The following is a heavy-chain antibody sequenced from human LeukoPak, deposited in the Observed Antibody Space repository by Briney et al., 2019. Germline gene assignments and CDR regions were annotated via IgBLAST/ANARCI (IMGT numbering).Heavy chain of an antibody. V-gene: IGHV1-2*02. Sequence: ASVKVSCKASGYTFSDYYIHWVRQAPGQGLEWMGWISPKSGGTNYAQNFQGRVTMTSDTSINTAYMELSRLRPDDTAVYYCARHNYDFDFDSWGQGALVTVSS. CDR3: ARHNYDFDFDS. CDR2: ISPKSGGT. CDR1: GYTFSDYY. J-gene: IGHJ4*02. D-gene: IGHD3-3*01.